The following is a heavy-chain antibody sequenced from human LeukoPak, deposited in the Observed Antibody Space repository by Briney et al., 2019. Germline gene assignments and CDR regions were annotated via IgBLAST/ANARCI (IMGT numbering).Heavy chain of an antibody. CDR2: ISGSGGST. CDR1: GFTFSSYA. CDR3: AKITIGWFDP. J-gene: IGHJ5*02. D-gene: IGHD1-26*01. V-gene: IGHV3-23*01. Sequence: GGSLRLSCAAFGFTFSSYAMSWVRQAPGKGLEWVSAISGSGGSTYYADSVKGRFTISRDNSKNTLYLQMNSLRAEDTAVHYCAKITIGWFDPWGQGTLVTVSS.